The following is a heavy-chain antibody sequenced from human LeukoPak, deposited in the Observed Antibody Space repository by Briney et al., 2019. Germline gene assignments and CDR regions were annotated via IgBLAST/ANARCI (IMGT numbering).Heavy chain of an antibody. J-gene: IGHJ6*02. CDR1: GGSISNYY. V-gene: IGHV4-59*01. CDR3: ATAFNFGLDV. Sequence: ASETLSLTCAVSGGSISNYYWNWIRQSPGKGLEWIGYFHHSGSSTHNPSLKSRVTVSLDTSKNQVSLKLSSVTAADTAVYFCATAFNFGLDVWGQGTTVTVSS. CDR2: FHHSGSS.